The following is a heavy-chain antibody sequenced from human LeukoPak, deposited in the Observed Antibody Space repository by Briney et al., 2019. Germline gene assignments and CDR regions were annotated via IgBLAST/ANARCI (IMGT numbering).Heavy chain of an antibody. CDR2: INPNSGGT. J-gene: IGHJ3*02. Sequence: GASVKVSCKASGYTFTGYYMHWVRQAPGQGLEWMGRINPNSGGTNYAQKFQGRVTMTRDTSISTAYMELSRLRSDDTAVYYCARHSSYGTGIGSIWGQGTMVTVSS. V-gene: IGHV1-2*06. CDR1: GYTFTGYY. D-gene: IGHD3-10*01. CDR3: ARHSSYGTGIGSI.